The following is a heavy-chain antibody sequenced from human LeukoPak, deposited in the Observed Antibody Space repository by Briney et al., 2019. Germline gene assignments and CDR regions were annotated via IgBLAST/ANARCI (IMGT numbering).Heavy chain of an antibody. CDR2: TYYRSKWYN. D-gene: IGHD5-18*01. J-gene: IGHJ4*02. CDR1: GDSVSSNMAC. V-gene: IGHV6-1*01. Sequence: SQTLSLTCAISGDSVSSNMACWNWVRHSPTGCSGWLVRTYYRSKWYNDYAVSVKSRITINPDTSKNQFSLQLNSVTPEDTAVYYCAREERWFTNFDYWGQGTLVTVSS. CDR3: AREERWFTNFDY.